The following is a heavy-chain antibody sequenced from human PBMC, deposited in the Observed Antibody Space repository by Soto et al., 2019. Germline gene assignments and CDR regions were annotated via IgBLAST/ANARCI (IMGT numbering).Heavy chain of an antibody. D-gene: IGHD1-7*01. J-gene: IGHJ5*02. CDR1: GGSISSYY. Sequence: SETLSLTCTVSGGSISSYYWSWIRQPPGKGLEWIGEINHSGSTNYNPSLKSRVTISVDTSKNQFSLKLSSVTAADTAVYYCASLITGTTTNWFDPWGQGTLVTVSS. CDR3: ASLITGTTTNWFDP. V-gene: IGHV4-34*01. CDR2: INHSGST.